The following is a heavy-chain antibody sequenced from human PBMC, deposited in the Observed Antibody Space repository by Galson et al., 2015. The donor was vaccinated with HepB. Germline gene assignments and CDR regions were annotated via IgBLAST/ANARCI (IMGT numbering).Heavy chain of an antibody. Sequence: SVKVSCKASGYTFSSYSITWVRQAPGQGLEWMAWINAYNRETQFARKFQGRVTLTTNTFTSTAYMELRSLRSDDTAVYYCARGAVVDVVGGTQNNRFDPWGQGTLVTVSS. V-gene: IGHV1-18*01. J-gene: IGHJ5*02. CDR3: ARGAVVDVVGGTQNNRFDP. CDR1: GYTFSSYS. D-gene: IGHD2-15*01. CDR2: INAYNRET.